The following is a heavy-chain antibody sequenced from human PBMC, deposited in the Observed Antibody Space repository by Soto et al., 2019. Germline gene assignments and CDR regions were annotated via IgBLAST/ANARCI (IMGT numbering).Heavy chain of an antibody. CDR1: GFTFSSYS. Sequence: PGGSLRLSCAASGFTFSSYSMNWVRQAPGKGLEWVSSISSSSSYIYYADSVKGLFTISRDNAKNSLYLQMNSLRAEDTAVYYCARDTAYYYDSSGHKDAFDIWGQGTMVTVSS. D-gene: IGHD3-22*01. CDR2: ISSSSSYI. CDR3: ARDTAYYYDSSGHKDAFDI. J-gene: IGHJ3*02. V-gene: IGHV3-21*01.